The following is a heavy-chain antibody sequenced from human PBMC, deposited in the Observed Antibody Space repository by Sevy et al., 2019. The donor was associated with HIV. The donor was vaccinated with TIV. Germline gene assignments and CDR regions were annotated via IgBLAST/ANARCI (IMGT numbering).Heavy chain of an antibody. Sequence: SETLSLTYTVSGGSISSYYWSWIRQPAGKGLEWIGRIYTSGSTNYNPSLKSRVTMSVDTSKNQFSLKLSSVTAADTAVYYCASSKGRYSSSWYVFDYWGQGTLVTVSS. CDR2: IYTSGST. CDR1: GGSISSYY. J-gene: IGHJ4*02. D-gene: IGHD6-13*01. CDR3: ASSKGRYSSSWYVFDY. V-gene: IGHV4-4*07.